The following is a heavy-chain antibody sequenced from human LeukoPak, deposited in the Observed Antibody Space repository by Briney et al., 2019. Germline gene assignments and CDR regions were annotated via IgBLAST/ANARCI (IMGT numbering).Heavy chain of an antibody. CDR1: GFTFSSYS. V-gene: IGHV3-21*04. CDR3: AIKGGYYDFWSGYLDY. Sequence: GGSLRLSCAASGFTFSSYSMNWVRQAPGKGLEWVSSISSSSSYIYYADSVKGRFTISRDNAKNSLYLQMNSLRAEDTAVYYCAIKGGYYDFWSGYLDYWGQGTLVTVSS. J-gene: IGHJ4*02. D-gene: IGHD3-3*01. CDR2: ISSSSSYI.